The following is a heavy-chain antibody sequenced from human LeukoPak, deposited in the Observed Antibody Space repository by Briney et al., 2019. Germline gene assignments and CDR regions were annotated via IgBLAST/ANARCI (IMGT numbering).Heavy chain of an antibody. CDR1: GGSISSGSYY. D-gene: IGHD3-3*01. CDR2: IYTSGST. CDR3: ARSGVVITNWFDP. V-gene: IGHV4-61*02. Sequence: SQTLSLTCTVSGGSISSGSYYWSWIRQPAGQGLEWIGRIYTSGSTNYNPSLKSRVTISVDTSKNQFSLKLSSVTAADTAVYYCARSGVVITNWFDPWGQGTLVTVSS. J-gene: IGHJ5*02.